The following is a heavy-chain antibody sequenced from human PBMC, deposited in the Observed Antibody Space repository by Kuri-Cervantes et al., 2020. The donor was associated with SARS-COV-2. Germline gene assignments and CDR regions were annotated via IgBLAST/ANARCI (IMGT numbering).Heavy chain of an antibody. D-gene: IGHD3-22*01. CDR3: AKGTRSSGYYCGLDL. Sequence: GESLKISCAASGFTFSSYAMSWVRQAPGKGLEWVSTISGSGGSTYYADSVKGRFTISRDNSKNTLYLQTNSLRADDTAVYYCAKGTRSSGYYCGLDLWGQGTLVTVSS. CDR1: GFTFSSYA. J-gene: IGHJ5*02. CDR2: ISGSGGST. V-gene: IGHV3-23*01.